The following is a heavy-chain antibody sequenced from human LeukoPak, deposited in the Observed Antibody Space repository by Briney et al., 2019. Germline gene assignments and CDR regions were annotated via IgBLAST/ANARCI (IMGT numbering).Heavy chain of an antibody. CDR2: ISGSGGST. CDR3: AKDHRASIVGATPYFDY. CDR1: GFTFSSSS. D-gene: IGHD1-26*01. V-gene: IGHV3-23*01. J-gene: IGHJ4*02. Sequence: PGGSLRLSCAASGFTFSSSSMSWVRQAPGKGLEWVSVISGSGGSTDYADSVKGRFTISRDNSKNTLYLQMNSLRAEDTAVYYCAKDHRASIVGATPYFDYWGQGTLVTVSS.